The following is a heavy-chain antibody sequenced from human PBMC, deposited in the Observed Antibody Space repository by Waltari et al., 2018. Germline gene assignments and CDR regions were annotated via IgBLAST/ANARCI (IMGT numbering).Heavy chain of an antibody. CDR3: ARELHGLGYFDA. V-gene: IGHV4-4*07. CDR1: GDSITNYL. D-gene: IGHD2-21*01. J-gene: IGHJ4*02. CDR2: LYISGSS. Sequence: QVQLQESGPGLVRPSETLSLICNVSGDSITNYLWTWIRQPAGKGLEWIGRLYISGSSNYNSSLKSRVTMSLDASKNQFSLKLISVTAADTALYYCARELHGLGYFDAWGQGILVTVSS.